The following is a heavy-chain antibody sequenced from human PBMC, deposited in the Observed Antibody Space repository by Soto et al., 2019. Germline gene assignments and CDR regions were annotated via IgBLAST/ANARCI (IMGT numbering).Heavy chain of an antibody. V-gene: IGHV1-18*04. J-gene: IGHJ4*02. D-gene: IGHD1-7*01. CDR3: PRINKCPWQDRKTTHFEC. CDR2: ISAYNVNT. CDR1: GYTFTSYG. Sequence: QVQLVQSGAEVKKPVASVKVSCKASGYTFTSYGISWVRQAPGQGLEWMGWISAYNVNTNDAQKTLGRVTKTTETTTSTAYMERRGPGTDYKAVNSCPRINKCPWQDRKTTHFECWGQGALAAVSS.